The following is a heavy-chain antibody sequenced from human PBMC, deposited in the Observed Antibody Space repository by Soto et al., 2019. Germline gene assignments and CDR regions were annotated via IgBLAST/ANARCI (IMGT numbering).Heavy chain of an antibody. Sequence: VELMRVWCRVAGGKSADLGGGCVLQMPGKGLEWMGIIYPGDSDTRYSPSFQGQATISVDKSISTAYLQWSGLKASDTATYYCARLPDGHPSLAYRRKRTPDP. CDR2: IYPGDSDT. J-gene: IGHJ5*02. CDR3: ARLPDGHPSLAYRRKRTPDP. V-gene: IGHV5-51*01. D-gene: IGHD1-1*01. CDR1: GGKSADLG.